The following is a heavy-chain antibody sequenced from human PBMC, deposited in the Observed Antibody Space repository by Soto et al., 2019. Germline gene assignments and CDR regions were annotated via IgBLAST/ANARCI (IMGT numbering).Heavy chain of an antibody. J-gene: IGHJ4*02. CDR2: IIPIFETA. Sequence: QVHLVQSGAEVTKAGSSVKVSCKASGGTFSSHAFSWVRQAPGQGLEWVGGIIPIFETANYAQEFQGRVTISADESTNIVILELNNLRSDDTAIYFCAIGDRSSWIGNHWGPGTQVTVS. D-gene: IGHD6-6*01. V-gene: IGHV1-69*01. CDR1: GGTFSSHA. CDR3: AIGDRSSWIGNH.